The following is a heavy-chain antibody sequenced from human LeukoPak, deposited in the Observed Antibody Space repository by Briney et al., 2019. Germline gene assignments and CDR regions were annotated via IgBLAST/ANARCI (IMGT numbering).Heavy chain of an antibody. J-gene: IGHJ4*02. CDR2: IVNSGGST. V-gene: IGHV3-23*01. D-gene: IGHD5-18*01. Sequence: AGGSLRLSCVASGFTFSYYAMSWVRQAPGKGLEWVSGIVNSGGSTYYADSVRGRLTISRDNSKKTVYLQMSSLRGDDTAIYYCAKDRAGYSYGMFDSWGQGTLVTVSS. CDR1: GFTFSYYA. CDR3: AKDRAGYSYGMFDS.